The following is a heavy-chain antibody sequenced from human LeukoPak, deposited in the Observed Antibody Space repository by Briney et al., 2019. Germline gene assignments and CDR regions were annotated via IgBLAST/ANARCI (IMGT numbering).Heavy chain of an antibody. J-gene: IGHJ4*02. Sequence: GGSLRLSCAASGFTFSSYDMHWVRQATGKGLEWVSAIGTAGDTYYPGSVKGRFTISRENAKNSLYLRMNSLRAEDTAVYYCARVHYDSSGYAFDYWGQGTLVTVSS. CDR2: IGTAGDT. CDR3: ARVHYDSSGYAFDY. CDR1: GFTFSSYD. V-gene: IGHV3-13*01. D-gene: IGHD3-22*01.